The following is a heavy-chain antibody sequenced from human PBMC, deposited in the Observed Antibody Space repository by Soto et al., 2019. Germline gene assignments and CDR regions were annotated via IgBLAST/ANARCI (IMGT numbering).Heavy chain of an antibody. Sequence: GGSLRLSCAASGFTFSSYSMNWVRQAPGKGLEWVSYISSSSSTIYYADSVKGRFTISRDNAKNSLYLQMNSLRDEDTAVYYCAREFDVLLWFGELYPDAFDIWGQGTMVTVSS. CDR3: AREFDVLLWFGELYPDAFDI. V-gene: IGHV3-48*02. CDR1: GFTFSSYS. J-gene: IGHJ3*02. D-gene: IGHD3-10*01. CDR2: ISSSSSTI.